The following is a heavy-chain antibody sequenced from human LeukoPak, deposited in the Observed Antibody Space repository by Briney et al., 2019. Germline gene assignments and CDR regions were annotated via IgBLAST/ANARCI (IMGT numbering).Heavy chain of an antibody. V-gene: IGHV3-48*03. CDR3: ARGPYCSSTSCYSDY. CDR2: ISGSGDDT. CDR1: GFTFSSYE. Sequence: GGSLRLSCAASGFTFSSYEINWVRQAPGKGLEWLSYISGSGDDTNYADSVRGRFTISRDNAKNSLYLQMNSLRVEDTAVYYCARGPYCSSTSCYSDYWGQGTLVTVSS. J-gene: IGHJ4*02. D-gene: IGHD2-2*01.